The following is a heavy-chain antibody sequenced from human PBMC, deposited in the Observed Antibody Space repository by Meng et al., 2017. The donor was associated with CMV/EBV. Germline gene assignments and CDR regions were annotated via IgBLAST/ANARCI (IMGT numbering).Heavy chain of an antibody. CDR2: ISSSSSYI. J-gene: IGHJ6*02. D-gene: IGHD1-26*01. CDR3: ARGAFLVGATRYYGMDV. CDR1: GFTFSSYS. Sequence: GESLMISCAASGFTFSSYSMNWVRQAPGKGLEWVSSISSSSSYIYYADSVKGRFTISRDNAKNSLYLQMNSLRAEDTAVYYCARGAFLVGATRYYGMDVWGQGTTVTVSS. V-gene: IGHV3-21*01.